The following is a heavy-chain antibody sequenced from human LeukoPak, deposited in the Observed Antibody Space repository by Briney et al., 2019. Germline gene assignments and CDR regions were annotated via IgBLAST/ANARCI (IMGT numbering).Heavy chain of an antibody. CDR3: ARLYYGDYGPSHYYYYYMYV. V-gene: IGHV1-8*01. CDR1: GYTFTSYD. D-gene: IGHD4-17*01. J-gene: IGHJ6*03. Sequence: GASVKVSCKASGYTFTSYDINWVRQATGQGLEWMGWMNPNSGNAGYAQKFQGRVTMTRNTSISTTYMELSSLRSEDTAVYYCARLYYGDYGPSHYYYYYMYVWGKGTTVTVSS. CDR2: MNPNSGNA.